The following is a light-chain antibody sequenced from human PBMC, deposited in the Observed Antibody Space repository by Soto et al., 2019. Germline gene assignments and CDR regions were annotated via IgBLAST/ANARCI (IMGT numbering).Light chain of an antibody. J-gene: IGKJ4*01. V-gene: IGKV3-15*01. CDR2: GAS. Sequence: VMTQSPATLSVSPGERATLSCTASQSINSNLAWYQQRPGQAPRLLIYGASTRATGIPARFSGSGSGTEFTLTISSLQSEDFAVYYCQPYNNWPLTFGGGTKV. CDR1: QSINSN. CDR3: QPYNNWPLT.